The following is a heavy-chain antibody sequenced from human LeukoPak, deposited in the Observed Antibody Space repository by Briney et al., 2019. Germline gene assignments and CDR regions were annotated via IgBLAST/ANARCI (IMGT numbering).Heavy chain of an antibody. Sequence: KSSGTLSLTCAVSGASISSRFWWTWVRQPPGKGLEWVGQIHHIGYPKYNPSLKSRVTISVDTSKNQFSLKLSSVTAADTAVYYCARGSSSWPYWGQGTLVTVSS. J-gene: IGHJ4*02. CDR1: GASISSRFW. CDR3: ARGSSSWPY. V-gene: IGHV4-4*02. CDR2: IHHIGYP. D-gene: IGHD6-13*01.